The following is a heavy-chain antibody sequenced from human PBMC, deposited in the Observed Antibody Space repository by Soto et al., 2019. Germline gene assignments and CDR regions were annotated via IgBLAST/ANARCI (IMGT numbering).Heavy chain of an antibody. CDR1: AGSISNYA. D-gene: IGHD1-26*01. CDR3: RRETAVRGWAYLDL. J-gene: IGHJ4*02. Sequence: SVKVYCKACAGSISNYAISWGVQAPGQGLEWMGGIITIFGTPNYAQKFQDRVTFTAHDSTNTAYMELSRLTSEDTAVYYCRRETAVRGWAYLDLWGQGPQVTVSA. CDR2: IITIFGTP. V-gene: IGHV1-69*13.